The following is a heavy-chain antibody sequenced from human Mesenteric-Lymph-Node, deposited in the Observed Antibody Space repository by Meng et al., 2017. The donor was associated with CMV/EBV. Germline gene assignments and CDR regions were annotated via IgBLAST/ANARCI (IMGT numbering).Heavy chain of an antibody. CDR2: ISSSGNYI. CDR1: GFIFSDYS. D-gene: IGHD2-2*02. Sequence: GESLKISCAGTGFIFSDYSMNWVRQAPGKGLEWVSSISSSGNYIYYADSVKGRFTISRDNAKNSLYLQMNSLRAEDTAVYYCARDLEDCSSTSCYILYYYYGMDVWGQGTTVTVSS. V-gene: IGHV3-21*01. CDR3: ARDLEDCSSTSCYILYYYYGMDV. J-gene: IGHJ6*02.